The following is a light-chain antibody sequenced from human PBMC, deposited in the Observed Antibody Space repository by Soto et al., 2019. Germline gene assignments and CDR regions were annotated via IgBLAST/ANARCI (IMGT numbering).Light chain of an antibody. V-gene: IGLV1-40*01. Sequence: QSVLTQPPSVSGAPGQRVTISCTGSSSNIGAGYDVHWYQQLPGTAPKLLTYDNNNRPSGVPDRFSGSKSGTSASLAITGLQAEDEADYYCQSYDSRLSGWVFGGGTQLTVL. CDR2: DNN. CDR3: QSYDSRLSGWV. CDR1: SSNIGAGYD. J-gene: IGLJ3*02.